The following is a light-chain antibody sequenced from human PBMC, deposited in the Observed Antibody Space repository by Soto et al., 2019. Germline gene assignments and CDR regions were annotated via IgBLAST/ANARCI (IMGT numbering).Light chain of an antibody. CDR3: QQSYSTPYT. J-gene: IGKJ2*01. V-gene: IGKV1-39*01. Sequence: DIQMTQSQSSLSASVGDRVTITCRASQSISSYLNWYQQKPGKAPKLLIYATSSLQSGVPSSFSGSGSWTDFTLTISSLQPEDFATYYCQQSYSTPYTFGQGTKLEIK. CDR1: QSISSY. CDR2: ATS.